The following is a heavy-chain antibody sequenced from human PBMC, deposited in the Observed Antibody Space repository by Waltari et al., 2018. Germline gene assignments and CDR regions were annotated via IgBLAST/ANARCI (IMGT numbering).Heavy chain of an antibody. CDR2: ASFDGSTT. Sequence: QVQLAASGGGVVQPGMSLRLSCAASGSSPSHFGMHGVRQAPGKGLEWVALASFDGSTTYYADSVRGRFTISRDNSKNTLYLDINTLRVDDTAIYYCAKDAFGNTYLDHWGQGTLVTVSS. V-gene: IGHV3-30*18. J-gene: IGHJ5*02. CDR3: AKDAFGNTYLDH. D-gene: IGHD3-10*01. CDR1: GSSPSHFG.